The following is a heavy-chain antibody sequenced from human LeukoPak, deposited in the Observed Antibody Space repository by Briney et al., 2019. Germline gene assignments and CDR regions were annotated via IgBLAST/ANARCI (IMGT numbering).Heavy chain of an antibody. CDR3: ARDPGE. CDR1: GGSITSYY. D-gene: IGHD7-27*01. Sequence: SETLSLTCTVSGGSITSYYWSWIRQPAGKGLEWIGRIYNSGNTNYNSSLKSRVTMSVDTSKNQFSLKLTSVTAADTAVYYCARDPGEWGQGTLATVSS. V-gene: IGHV4-4*07. CDR2: IYNSGNT. J-gene: IGHJ4*02.